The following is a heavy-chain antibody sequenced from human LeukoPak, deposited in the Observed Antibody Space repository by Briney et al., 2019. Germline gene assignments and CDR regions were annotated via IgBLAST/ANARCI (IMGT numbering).Heavy chain of an antibody. V-gene: IGHV3-23*01. CDR1: GFTFTNYA. Sequence: GGSLRLSCATSGFTFTNYAMSWVRQAPGKGLEWVSAVSATAVTSYYADSVKGRFTISRDNSKNTLYLQMNSLSAEDTAVYYCAKEESYYGSGRRYYFDYWGQGTLVTVSS. J-gene: IGHJ4*02. CDR3: AKEESYYGSGRRYYFDY. D-gene: IGHD3-10*01. CDR2: VSATAVTS.